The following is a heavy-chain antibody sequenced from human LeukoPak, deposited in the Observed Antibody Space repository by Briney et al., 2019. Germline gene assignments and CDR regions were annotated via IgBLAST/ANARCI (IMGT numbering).Heavy chain of an antibody. D-gene: IGHD6-13*01. J-gene: IGHJ6*02. CDR3: AKAPAAATKYYYGMDV. CDR2: IRGSGGAT. CDR1: GFTFNNYA. V-gene: IGHV3-23*01. Sequence: GGSLRLSCAASGFTFNNYAMRWPRHAPGKPLEGVSAIRGSGGATYYADSVKGRFTISRDNSKNTLFLHMNSLRVEDTAVYYCAKAPAAATKYYYGMDVWGQGTTVTVSS.